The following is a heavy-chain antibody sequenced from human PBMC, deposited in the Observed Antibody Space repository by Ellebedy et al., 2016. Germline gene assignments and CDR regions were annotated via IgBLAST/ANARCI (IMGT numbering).Heavy chain of an antibody. CDR2: IYYSGSA. J-gene: IGHJ4*01. CDR3: ARRSGNYAPFDQ. D-gene: IGHD3-22*01. Sequence: SETLSLXXTVSGGSVSSGSYYWSWIRQPPGKGLEWIGYIYYSGSANYNPSLKSRVTISVDTSKNQFSLNLSSVTAADTAVYYCARRSGNYAPFDQWGQGTLVTVSS. CDR1: GGSVSSGSYY. V-gene: IGHV4-61*01.